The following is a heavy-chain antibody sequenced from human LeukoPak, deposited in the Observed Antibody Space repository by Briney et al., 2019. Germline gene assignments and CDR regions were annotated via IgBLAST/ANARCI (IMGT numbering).Heavy chain of an antibody. CDR1: GFTFSTYW. CDR3: ARPSFRTGSYFDH. Sequence: PGGSLRLSCAASGFTFSTYWMGWVRQAPGKGLEWVANIEEYGNEIHYVDSVKGRFTISRDNTTTSLYLQMNSLRVEDTAVYYCARPSFRTGSYFDHWGQGTLVTVSS. J-gene: IGHJ4*02. CDR2: IEEYGNEI. V-gene: IGHV3-7*01. D-gene: IGHD3/OR15-3a*01.